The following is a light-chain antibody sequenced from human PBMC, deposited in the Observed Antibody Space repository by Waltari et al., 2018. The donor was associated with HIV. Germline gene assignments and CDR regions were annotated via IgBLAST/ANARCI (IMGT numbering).Light chain of an antibody. V-gene: IGKV3-15*01. CDR1: QSISAK. J-gene: IGKJ2*01. CDR3: QQYDSGPRGIT. Sequence: EIVMTQSPPTLSVSPGQRVTLSCRASQSISAKVAWYQQRPGQAPRLLIYAAATRPTGIPARFSGSGSGTEFTLTITSLQSEDFATYFCQQYDSGPRGITFGQGTMLEIK. CDR2: AAA.